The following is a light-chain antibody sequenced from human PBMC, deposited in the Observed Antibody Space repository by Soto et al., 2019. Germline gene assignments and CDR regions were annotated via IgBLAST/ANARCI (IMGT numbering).Light chain of an antibody. V-gene: IGLV2-14*01. CDR2: EVS. J-gene: IGLJ2*01. CDR1: SSDVGGYNY. CDR3: SSYTSSRTLV. Sequence: QSVLTQPASVSGSPGQSITISCTGTSSDVGGYNYVSWYQQHPGKAPKLLIFEVSNRPSGVSNRFSGSKSANTASLTISGLQAEDEADYYCSSYTSSRTLVFGGGTKVTVL.